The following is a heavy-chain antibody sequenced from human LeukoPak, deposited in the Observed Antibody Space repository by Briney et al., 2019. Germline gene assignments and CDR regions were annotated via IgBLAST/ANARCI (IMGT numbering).Heavy chain of an antibody. D-gene: IGHD3-10*01. CDR2: IYYSGST. CDR1: GDSINTYTHY. J-gene: IGHJ5*02. CDR3: ARIHGSGTYYNPQNWFDP. V-gene: IGHV4-61*10. Sequence: SETLSLTCTVSGDSINTYTHYWTWVRQQPAGKGLEWIGYIYYSGSTNYNPSLKSRVTISVDTSKNQFSLKLRSVTAADTAVYHCARIHGSGTYYNPQNWFDPWGQGTLVTVST.